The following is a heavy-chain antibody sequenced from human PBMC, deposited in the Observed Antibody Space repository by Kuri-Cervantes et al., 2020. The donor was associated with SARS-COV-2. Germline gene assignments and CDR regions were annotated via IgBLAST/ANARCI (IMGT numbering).Heavy chain of an antibody. CDR3: ARVFTASFDF. CDR1: GGSISTYY. J-gene: IGHJ4*02. CDR2: IYYSGST. Sequence: SETLSLTCTVSGGSISTYYWTWIRQPPGKGLEWTGYIYYSGSTNYNPSLKSRVTISLDTSTNQFSLKLSSVTAADTAVYYCARVFTASFDFWGQGTLVTVSS. V-gene: IGHV4-59*12.